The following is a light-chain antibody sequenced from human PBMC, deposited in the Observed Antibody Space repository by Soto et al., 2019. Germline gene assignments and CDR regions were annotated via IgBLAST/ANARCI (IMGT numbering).Light chain of an antibody. CDR3: HQSYDIPT. Sequence: DIQVTRSPSSLSASVGDRVTIICRASQSVSTRLAWYQQKPGKAPKVLIYDASSWAGGVPSRFTGSGSGTDFTLTVSSLQPEDFATYYCHQSYDIPTFGQGTRLEIK. V-gene: IGKV1-5*02. J-gene: IGKJ5*01. CDR2: DAS. CDR1: QSVSTR.